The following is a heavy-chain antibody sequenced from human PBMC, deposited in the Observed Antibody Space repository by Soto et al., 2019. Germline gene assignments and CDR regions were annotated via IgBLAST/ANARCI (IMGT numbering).Heavy chain of an antibody. J-gene: IGHJ5*02. Sequence: PGGSLRLSCAASGFTFSSYAMHWVRQAPGKGLEWVAVISYDGSNKYYADSVKGRFTISRDNSKNTLYLQMNSLRAEDTAVYYCARSPCLYYDSSGYYFPFCNWFDPWGQGTLVTVSS. D-gene: IGHD3-22*01. CDR3: ARSPCLYYDSSGYYFPFCNWFDP. CDR2: ISYDGSNK. CDR1: GFTFSSYA. V-gene: IGHV3-30-3*01.